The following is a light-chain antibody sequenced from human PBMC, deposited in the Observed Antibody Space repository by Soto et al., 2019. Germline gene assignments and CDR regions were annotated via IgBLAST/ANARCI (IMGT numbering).Light chain of an antibody. V-gene: IGKV1-8*01. CDR2: AAA. CDR1: QGISSF. J-gene: IGKJ2*01. Sequence: AIRMTQSPSSISASTGDRVTITCRASQGISSFLAWYQQKPGNAPKLLIYAAATLQRGAPSRFSASGSGTDFTLTISRLQSEDFATYFCQQYLSYPYTFDQGTKLEI. CDR3: QQYLSYPYT.